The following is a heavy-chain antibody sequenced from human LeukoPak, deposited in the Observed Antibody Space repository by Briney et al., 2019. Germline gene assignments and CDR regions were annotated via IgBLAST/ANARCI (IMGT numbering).Heavy chain of an antibody. Sequence: SETLSLTCAVYGGSFSGSYWSWIRPPPGKGLEWIGEINHSGSTNYNPSLKSRVTLSVDTSKNQFSLKLSSVTAADTAVYYCARGCYYDYVWGSYRYRYYFDYWGQGTLVTVSS. V-gene: IGHV4-34*01. CDR1: GGSFSGSY. D-gene: IGHD3-16*02. CDR2: INHSGST. J-gene: IGHJ4*02. CDR3: ARGCYYDYVWGSYRYRYYFDY.